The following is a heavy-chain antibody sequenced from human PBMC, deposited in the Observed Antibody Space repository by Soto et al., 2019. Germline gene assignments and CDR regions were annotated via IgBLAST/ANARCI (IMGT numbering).Heavy chain of an antibody. CDR3: ARSLVMGSGSYRGAYYYYGMDV. CDR1: GFTFSSYG. CDR2: IWYDGSNK. D-gene: IGHD3-10*01. Sequence: GGSLRLSCAASGFTFSSYGMHWVRQAPGKGLEWVAVIWYDGSNKYYADSVKGRFTISRDNSKNTLYLQMNSLRAEDTAVYYCARSLVMGSGSYRGAYYYYGMDVWGQGTTVTVSS. V-gene: IGHV3-33*01. J-gene: IGHJ6*02.